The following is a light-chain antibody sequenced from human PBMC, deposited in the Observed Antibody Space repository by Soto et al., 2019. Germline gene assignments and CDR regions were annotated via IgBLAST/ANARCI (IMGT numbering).Light chain of an antibody. Sequence: QSALTQPASVSGSPGQSITISCTGTSSDVGSYNLVSWYQQHPGKVPKLMIHEGNKRPSGVSNRFSGSRSGNMASLTISGLQAEDEADYYCCAYAGTRIYVFGSGTKLTVL. CDR3: CAYAGTRIYV. CDR2: EGN. CDR1: SSDVGSYNL. V-gene: IGLV2-23*01. J-gene: IGLJ1*01.